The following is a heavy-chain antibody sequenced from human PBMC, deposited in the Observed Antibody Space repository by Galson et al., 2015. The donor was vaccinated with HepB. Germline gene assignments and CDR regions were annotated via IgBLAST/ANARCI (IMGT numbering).Heavy chain of an antibody. V-gene: IGHV3-30*18. CDR1: GFTFSSYG. D-gene: IGHD5-12*01. CDR2: ISYDGSNK. J-gene: IGHJ4*02. Sequence: LRLSCAASGFTFSSYGMHWVRQAPGKGLEWVAVISYDGSNKYYADSVKGRFTISRDNSKNTLYLQMNSLRAEDTAVYYCAKDLGLRYPGWYWGQGTLVTVSS. CDR3: AKDLGLRYPGWY.